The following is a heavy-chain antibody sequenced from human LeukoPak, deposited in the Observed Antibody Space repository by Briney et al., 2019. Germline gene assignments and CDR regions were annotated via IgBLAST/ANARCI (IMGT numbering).Heavy chain of an antibody. Sequence: GGSLRLSCAASGFTFSSYAMHWVRQAPGKGLEWVAVISYDGSNKYYADSVKGRFTISRDNSKNTLYLQMNSLRAEDTAVYYCASDTLDYYGMDVWGKGTTVTVSS. J-gene: IGHJ6*04. CDR1: GFTFSSYA. CDR2: ISYDGSNK. CDR3: ASDTLDYYGMDV. V-gene: IGHV3-30*04.